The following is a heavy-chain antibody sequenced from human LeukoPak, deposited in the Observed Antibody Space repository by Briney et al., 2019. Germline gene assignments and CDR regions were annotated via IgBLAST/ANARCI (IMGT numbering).Heavy chain of an antibody. Sequence: KPGGSLRLSCAASGFTFSSYSMNWVRQAPGKGLEGVSSISSSSSYIYYADSVKGRFTISGDNAKNSLYLQMNSLRAEDTAVYYCARASSGWYEGIDYWGQGTLVTVSS. CDR3: ARASSGWYEGIDY. V-gene: IGHV3-21*01. D-gene: IGHD6-19*01. CDR1: GFTFSSYS. J-gene: IGHJ4*02. CDR2: ISSSSSYI.